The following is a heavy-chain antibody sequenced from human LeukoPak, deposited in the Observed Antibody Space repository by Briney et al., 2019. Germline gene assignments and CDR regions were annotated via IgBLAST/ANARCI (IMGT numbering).Heavy chain of an antibody. D-gene: IGHD6-13*01. Sequence: GGSLRLSCAASGFPFSSPWMSWVRQVPGKGLAWVANIKEDGSEKYYGASVRGRFTVSRENAKNLLYLQMNSLRAEETALYYCARRNGIATVGSFDYWGQGTLVAVSS. CDR1: GFPFSSPW. CDR3: ARRNGIATVGSFDY. V-gene: IGHV3-7*01. CDR2: IKEDGSEK. J-gene: IGHJ4*02.